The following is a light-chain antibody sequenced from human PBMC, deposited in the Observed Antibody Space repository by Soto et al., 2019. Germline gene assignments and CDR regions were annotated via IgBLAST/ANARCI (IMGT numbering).Light chain of an antibody. CDR1: SGHSNYA. Sequence: QPVLTQSPSASASLGASVKVTCTLSSGHSNYAIAWHQQQPEKGPRYLMKINSDGSHSKGDGIPDRFSGSRSGAERYLTISSLQSEDEADYYCQTWGTGIQVFGGGTKLTVL. J-gene: IGLJ2*01. CDR2: INSDGSH. V-gene: IGLV4-69*01. CDR3: QTWGTGIQV.